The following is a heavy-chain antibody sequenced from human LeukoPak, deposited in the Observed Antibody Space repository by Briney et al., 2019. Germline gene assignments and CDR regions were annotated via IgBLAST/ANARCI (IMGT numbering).Heavy chain of an antibody. D-gene: IGHD3-10*01. CDR3: ARGGGPVDY. J-gene: IGHJ4*02. Sequence: SETLSLTCAVYGGSFSGYYWSWIRQPPGKGLEWIGEINHSGSTNYNPSLKSRVTISVDTSKNQFSLKLSSVTAADTAVHYCARGGGPVDYWGREPWSPSPQ. CDR1: GGSFSGYY. V-gene: IGHV4-34*01. CDR2: INHSGST.